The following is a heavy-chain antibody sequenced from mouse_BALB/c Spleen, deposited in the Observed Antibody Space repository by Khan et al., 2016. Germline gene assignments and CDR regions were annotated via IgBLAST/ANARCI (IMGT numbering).Heavy chain of an antibody. J-gene: IGHJ1*01. D-gene: IGHD1-1*01. CDR1: GYSITSDYV. V-gene: IGHV3-2*02. CDR2: ISYSGRT. CDR3: ARRYYGSSLWYCDG. Sequence: EVQLQESGPGLVKPFQSLSLTCTVSGYSITSDYVWNWIRQFTGNKLEWLGFISYSGRTSYNPSLKSRFSITRDTSKHQFFLQWNSVTTEDTATKYCARRYYGSSLWYCDGWGAGTAVTVGS.